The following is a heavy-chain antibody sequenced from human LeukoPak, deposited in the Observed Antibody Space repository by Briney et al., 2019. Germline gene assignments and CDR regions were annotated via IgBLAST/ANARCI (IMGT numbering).Heavy chain of an antibody. CDR2: IYSGGTT. J-gene: IGHJ4*02. D-gene: IGHD6-6*01. V-gene: IGHV3-53*01. CDR1: GFTVSSNY. CDR3: ARDNAPYTSSSSGLGLFDY. Sequence: GGSLRLFCAACGFTVSSNYMSWVRQAPGKGLEWGSVIYSGGTTYYADSVKGRFTISRDNSKNTLYLQMNSLRAEDTAVYYCARDNAPYTSSSSGLGLFDYWGQGTLVTVSS.